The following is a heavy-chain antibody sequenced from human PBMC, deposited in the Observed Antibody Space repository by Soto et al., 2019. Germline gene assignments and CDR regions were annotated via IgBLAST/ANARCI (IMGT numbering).Heavy chain of an antibody. J-gene: IGHJ5*02. CDR3: ARVKAVAGHKIWFDP. CDR1: GGSISSGGYS. CDR2: IYHSGST. Sequence: SETLSLTCAVSGGSISSGGYSWSWIRQPPGKGLEWIGYIYHSGSTYYNPSLKSRVTISVDRSKNQFSLKLSSVTAADTAVYYCARVKAVAGHKIWFDPWGQGTMVTVYS. V-gene: IGHV4-30-2*01. D-gene: IGHD6-19*01.